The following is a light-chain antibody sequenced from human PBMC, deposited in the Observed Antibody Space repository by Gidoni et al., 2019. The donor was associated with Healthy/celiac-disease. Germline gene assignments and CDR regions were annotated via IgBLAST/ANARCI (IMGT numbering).Light chain of an antibody. CDR1: QSVSSN. Sequence: EIVMTQSPATLSVSPGERATLSCSASQSVSSNLAWYQKKPGQAPRLLIYGASTRATGIPARFSGSGSGTEFTLTISSLQSEDFAVYYCQQYNNWLRTFGGGTKVEIK. V-gene: IGKV3-15*01. J-gene: IGKJ4*01. CDR3: QQYNNWLRT. CDR2: GAS.